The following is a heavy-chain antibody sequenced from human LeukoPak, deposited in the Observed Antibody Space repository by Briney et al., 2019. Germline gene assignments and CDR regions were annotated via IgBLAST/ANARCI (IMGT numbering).Heavy chain of an antibody. CDR1: GGSFSGYY. Sequence: SETLSLTCAVYGGSFSGYYWSWIRQPPGKGLEWIGEINHSGSTNYNPSLKGRVTISVDTSKNQFSLKLSSVTAADTAVYYCATSYSSGNFDYWGQGTLVTVSS. CDR3: ATSYSSGNFDY. V-gene: IGHV4-34*01. CDR2: INHSGST. J-gene: IGHJ4*02. D-gene: IGHD3-22*01.